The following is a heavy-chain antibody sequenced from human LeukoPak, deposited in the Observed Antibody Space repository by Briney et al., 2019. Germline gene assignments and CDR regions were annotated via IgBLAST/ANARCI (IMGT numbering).Heavy chain of an antibody. Sequence: GASVKVSCKASGGTFSSYAISWVRQAPGQGLEWMGGIIPIFGTANYAQKFQGRVTITTDESTSTAYMELSSLRSEDTAVYYCARVAGSSTHTYYFDYWGQGTLVTVSS. CDR1: GGTFSSYA. J-gene: IGHJ4*02. V-gene: IGHV1-69*05. CDR3: ARVAGSSTHTYYFDY. D-gene: IGHD6-13*01. CDR2: IIPIFGTA.